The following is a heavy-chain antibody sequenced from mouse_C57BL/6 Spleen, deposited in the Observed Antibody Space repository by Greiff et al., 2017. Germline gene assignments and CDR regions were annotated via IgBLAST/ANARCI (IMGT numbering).Heavy chain of an antibody. D-gene: IGHD3-2*02. J-gene: IGHJ4*01. CDR3: ARRTAQATFYAMDY. V-gene: IGHV1-82*01. CDR2: IYPGDGDT. CDR1: GYAFSSSW. Sequence: QVQLQQSGPELVKPGASVKISCKASGYAFSSSWMTWVKQRPGKGLEWIGRIYPGDGDTNYNGKFKGKATLTADKSSSTAYMQLSSLTSEDSAVYFCARRTAQATFYAMDYWGQGTSVTVSS.